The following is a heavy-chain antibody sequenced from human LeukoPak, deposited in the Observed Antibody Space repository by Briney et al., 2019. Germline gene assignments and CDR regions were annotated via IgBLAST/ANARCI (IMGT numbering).Heavy chain of an antibody. CDR2: INPNSGGT. Sequence: ASVKVSCKASGYTFTGYYMHWVRQAPGQGLEWMGWINPNSGGTNYAQKLQGRVTMTRDTSISTAYMELSRLRSDDTAVYYCARDSFPGGYSYGDDYWGQGTLVTVSS. V-gene: IGHV1-2*02. J-gene: IGHJ4*02. CDR1: GYTFTGYY. D-gene: IGHD5-18*01. CDR3: ARDSFPGGYSYGDDY.